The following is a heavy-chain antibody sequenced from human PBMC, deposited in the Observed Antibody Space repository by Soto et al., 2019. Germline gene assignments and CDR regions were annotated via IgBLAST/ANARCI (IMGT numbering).Heavy chain of an antibody. V-gene: IGHV1-3*01. D-gene: IGHD5-12*01. J-gene: IGHJ4*02. CDR3: ASRVIQVATISSVYQFDY. Sequence: GASVKVSCKASGYTFTSYAMHWVRQAPGQRLEWMGWINASNGNTKYSQKFQGRVTITRDTSASTAYMELSSLRSEDTAVYYCASRVIQVATISSVYQFDYWGQGTLVTVSS. CDR1: GYTFTSYA. CDR2: INASNGNT.